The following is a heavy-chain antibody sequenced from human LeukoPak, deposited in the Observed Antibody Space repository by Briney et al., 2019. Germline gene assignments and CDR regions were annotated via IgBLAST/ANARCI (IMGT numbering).Heavy chain of an antibody. D-gene: IGHD3-3*01. CDR1: GGSFSGCY. V-gene: IGHV4-59*10. CDR3: ASNDFWSGIGH. Sequence: SSETLSLTCAVYGGSFSGCYWSWIRQPAGKGLEWIGRIYTSGSTNYNPSLKSRVTMSVDTSKNQFSLKLSSVTAADTAVYYCASNDFWSGIGHWGQGTLVTVSS. CDR2: IYTSGST. J-gene: IGHJ4*02.